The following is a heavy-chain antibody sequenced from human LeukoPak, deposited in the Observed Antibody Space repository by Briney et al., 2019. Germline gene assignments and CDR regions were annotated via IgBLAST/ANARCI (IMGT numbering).Heavy chain of an antibody. CDR2: ITTSAGT. CDR3: ARGNSDYDHDY. V-gene: IGHV3-23*01. D-gene: IGHD5-12*01. Sequence: GGSLRLSCAASGFSFSSYAMSWVRQAPGKGLHWVSSITTSAGTNYADSVKGRFTISRDNSKNTLFLQMDSLRADDTAVYYCARGNSDYDHDYWGQGTLVTVSS. CDR1: GFSFSSYA. J-gene: IGHJ4*02.